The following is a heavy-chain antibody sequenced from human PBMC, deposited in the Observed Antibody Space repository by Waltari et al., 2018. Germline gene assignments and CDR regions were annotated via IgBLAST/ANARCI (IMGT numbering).Heavy chain of an antibody. CDR2: ITGTGGGP. Sequence: VQVLESGGDLVQPGASLSLSCVASGCDFDNSALSWVRRTPGTGPACVSTITGTGGGPLYANSPYYADSVKGRFTIARDNSKNTIYLQMSSLSAEDTAVYYCAKGSGMDVWGHGTTVTVSS. V-gene: IGHV3-23*01. CDR1: GCDFDNSA. J-gene: IGHJ6*02. CDR3: AKGSGMDV.